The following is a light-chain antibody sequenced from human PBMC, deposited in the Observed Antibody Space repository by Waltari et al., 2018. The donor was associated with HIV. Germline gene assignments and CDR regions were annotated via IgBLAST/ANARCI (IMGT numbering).Light chain of an antibody. CDR1: NLGATY. J-gene: IGLJ1*01. CDR2: QDT. CDR3: QAWDSNTASYV. V-gene: IGLV3-1*01. Sequence: SYELTQPPSVSVSPGPTASIFSSGDNLGATYASWYQQRPGQSPVLVIYQDTKRPSGTPERFSGSNSGNTATLTISGTQAMDEADYYCQAWDSNTASYVFGTGTKVTVL.